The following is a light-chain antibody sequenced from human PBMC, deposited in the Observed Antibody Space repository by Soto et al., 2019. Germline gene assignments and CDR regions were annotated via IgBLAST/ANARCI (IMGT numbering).Light chain of an antibody. CDR1: QSVTTY. V-gene: IGKV3-11*01. Sequence: EIVLTQSPATLSLSPGQRATLSCRASQSVTTYLAWYQQRPGQAPRLLIYDVSKRATGIPARFSGSGSGTGFTLTISSLEPQESAVYYCQQRSTLPRLFGGGTKVEIK. J-gene: IGKJ4*01. CDR3: QQRSTLPRL. CDR2: DVS.